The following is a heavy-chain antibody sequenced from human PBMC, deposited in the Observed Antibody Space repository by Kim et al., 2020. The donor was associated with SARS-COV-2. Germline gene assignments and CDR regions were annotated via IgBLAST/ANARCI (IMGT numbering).Heavy chain of an antibody. CDR1: GGTFSSYA. Sequence: SVKVSCKASGGTFSSYAISWVRQAPGQGLEWMGRIIPILGIANYVQKFQGRVTITADKSTSTAYMELSSLRSEDTAVYYCATLYCSSTSCYHSYYGMDVWGQGTTVTVSS. V-gene: IGHV1-69*04. CDR2: IIPILGIA. CDR3: ATLYCSSTSCYHSYYGMDV. J-gene: IGHJ6*02. D-gene: IGHD2-2*01.